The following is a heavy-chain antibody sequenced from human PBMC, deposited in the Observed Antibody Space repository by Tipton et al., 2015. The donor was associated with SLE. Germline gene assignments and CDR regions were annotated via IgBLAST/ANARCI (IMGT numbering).Heavy chain of an antibody. V-gene: IGHV4-34*01. J-gene: IGHJ2*01. CDR3: ARGPGSHGDDVWSFNR. CDR2: INHSGST. Sequence: LRLSCAVYGGSFSGYFWTWIRQPPGKGLEWIGEINHSGSTNYNPSLKRRVTVSVDPSKNQFSLRLSSVTAADTAASYCARGPGSHGDDVWSFNRWGRAPVVSVS. D-gene: IGHD4-17*01. CDR1: GGSFSGYF.